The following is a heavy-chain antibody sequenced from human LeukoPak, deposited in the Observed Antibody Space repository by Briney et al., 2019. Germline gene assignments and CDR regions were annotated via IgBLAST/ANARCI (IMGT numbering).Heavy chain of an antibody. D-gene: IGHD6-19*01. CDR2: ISYDGSNK. Sequence: GGSLRLSCAASGFTFSSYAMHWVRQAPGKGLEWVAVISYDGSNKYYADSVKGRFTIFRDNSKNTLYLQMNSLRAEDTAVYYCASDVNIAVAGMLWGQGTLVTVSS. CDR3: ASDVNIAVAGML. CDR1: GFTFSSYA. J-gene: IGHJ4*02. V-gene: IGHV3-30-3*01.